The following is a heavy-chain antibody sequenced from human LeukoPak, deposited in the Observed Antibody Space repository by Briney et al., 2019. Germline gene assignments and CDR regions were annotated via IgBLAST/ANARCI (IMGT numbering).Heavy chain of an antibody. CDR3: AKPTRGSGSFLIDF. V-gene: IGHV3-30*02. CDR2: IRYGGSNK. J-gene: IGHJ4*02. D-gene: IGHD1-26*01. CDR1: GFTFSSYG. Sequence: GGSLRLSCAASGFTFSSYGMHWLRQAPGKGLEWVAFIRYGGSNKYYADSVKGRFTISRDNSKNTLYLKMNSLRAEDTAVYYCAKPTRGSGSFLIDFWGQGTLVTVSS.